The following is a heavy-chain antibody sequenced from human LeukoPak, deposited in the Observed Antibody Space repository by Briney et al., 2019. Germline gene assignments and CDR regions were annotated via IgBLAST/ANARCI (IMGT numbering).Heavy chain of an antibody. CDR3: ARSYGSGSPYYFDY. D-gene: IGHD3-10*01. Sequence: SETLSLTCTVSGGSISSYYWSWIRQPPGKGLEWIGYIYYSGSTNYNPSLKSRVTISVDTSKNQFSLKLSSVTAADTAVYYCARSYGSGSPYYFDYWGQGTLVTVSS. J-gene: IGHJ4*02. V-gene: IGHV4-59*01. CDR1: GGSISSYY. CDR2: IYYSGST.